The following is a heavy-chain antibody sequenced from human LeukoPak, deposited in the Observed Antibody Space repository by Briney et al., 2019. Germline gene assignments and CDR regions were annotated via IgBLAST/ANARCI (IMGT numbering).Heavy chain of an antibody. D-gene: IGHD3-3*01. CDR2: IKQDGSEK. CDR3: ARDRLGRITIFGVVIKGRDYYYYMDV. Sequence: PGGSLRLSCTASGFPFSSYWMAWVRQAPGKGLEWVASIKQDGSEKYYVDSVKGRFTISRDNAKNSLYLQMNSLRAEDTAVYYCARDRLGRITIFGVVIKGRDYYYYMDVWGKGTTVTVSS. V-gene: IGHV3-7*01. CDR1: GFPFSSYW. J-gene: IGHJ6*03.